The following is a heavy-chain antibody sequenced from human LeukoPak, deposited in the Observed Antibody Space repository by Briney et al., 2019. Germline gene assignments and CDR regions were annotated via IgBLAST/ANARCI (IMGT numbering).Heavy chain of an antibody. V-gene: IGHV1-2*02. CDR3: AREGDLGAKSSFDY. J-gene: IGHJ4*02. CDR2: MHPNSGGT. D-gene: IGHD1-26*01. Sequence: ASVKVSCKASGYTFTGYYIHWLRQAPGQGLEWMGWMHPNSGGTEYAQKFQGRVTMTRDTSISTVYMELSSLRSEDTAVYYCAREGDLGAKSSFDYWGQGTLVTVSS. CDR1: GYTFTGYY.